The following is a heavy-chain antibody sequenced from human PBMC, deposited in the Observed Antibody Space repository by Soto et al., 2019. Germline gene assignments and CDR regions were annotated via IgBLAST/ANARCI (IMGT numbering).Heavy chain of an antibody. CDR3: ARDMGELSDYYYYGMDV. Sequence: GGSLRLSCAASGFTFSSYAMSWVRQAPGKGLEWVSAISSSSSNIYYADSVKGRFTISRDNAKNSLYLQMNSLRAEDTAVYYCARDMGELSDYYYYGMDVWGQGTTVTVSS. CDR2: ISSSSSNI. CDR1: GFTFSSYA. V-gene: IGHV3-21*01. D-gene: IGHD3-16*01. J-gene: IGHJ6*02.